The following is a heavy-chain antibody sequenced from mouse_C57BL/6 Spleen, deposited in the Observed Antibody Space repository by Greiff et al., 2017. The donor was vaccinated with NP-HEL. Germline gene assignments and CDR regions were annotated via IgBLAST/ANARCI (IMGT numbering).Heavy chain of an antibody. V-gene: IGHV1-82*01. Sequence: QVQLQQSGPELVKPGASVKISCKASGYAFSSSWMNWVKQRPGKGLEWIGRIYPGDGDTNYNGKFKGKATLTADNSSSTAYMQLSSLTAEDSAVYFCARLWDYYWYFDVWGTGTTVTVSS. CDR1: GYAFSSSW. D-gene: IGHD1-1*02. J-gene: IGHJ1*03. CDR3: ARLWDYYWYFDV. CDR2: IYPGDGDT.